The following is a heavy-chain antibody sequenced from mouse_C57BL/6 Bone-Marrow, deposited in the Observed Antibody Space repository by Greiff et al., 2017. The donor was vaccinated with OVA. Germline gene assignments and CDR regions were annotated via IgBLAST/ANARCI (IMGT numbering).Heavy chain of an antibody. D-gene: IGHD4-1*01. Sequence: DVMLVESGGGLVQPGGSLSLSCAASGFTFTDYYMSWVRQPPGKALEWLGFIRNKANGYTTEYSASVKGRFTISRDNSQSILYLQMNALRAEDSATYYCAREYWVGFLDYWGQGTTLTVSS. J-gene: IGHJ2*01. CDR2: IRNKANGYTT. CDR1: GFTFTDYY. CDR3: AREYWVGFLDY. V-gene: IGHV7-3*01.